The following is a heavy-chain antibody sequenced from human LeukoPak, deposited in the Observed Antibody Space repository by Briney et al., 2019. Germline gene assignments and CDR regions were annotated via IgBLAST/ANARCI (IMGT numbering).Heavy chain of an antibody. CDR2: INPNSGGT. J-gene: IGHJ6*02. CDR3: ARDRVVVVPAATRSSHYYYYGMDV. Sequence: GASVKVSCKASGYTFTGYYMHWVRQAPGQGLEWMGWINPNSGGTNYAQKFQGRDTMTRDTSISTAYMELSRLRSDDTAVYYCARDRVVVVPAATRSSHYYYYGMDVWGQGTTVTVSS. V-gene: IGHV1-2*02. CDR1: GYTFTGYY. D-gene: IGHD2-2*01.